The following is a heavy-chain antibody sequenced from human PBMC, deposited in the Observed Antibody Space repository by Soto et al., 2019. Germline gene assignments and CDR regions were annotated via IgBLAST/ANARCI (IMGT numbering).Heavy chain of an antibody. CDR3: ARGDGYDYVWGSYRYTPSDAFDI. J-gene: IGHJ3*02. CDR1: GFTFSSYS. CDR2: ISSSSSYI. Sequence: GGSLRLSCAASGFTFSSYSMNWVRQAPGKVLAWVSSISSSSSYIYYAGSVKARFTISRDNAKNSLYLKMNSLRAEDTAGYCCARGDGYDYVWGSYRYTPSDAFDIWAQGTMVTV. V-gene: IGHV3-21*01. D-gene: IGHD3-16*02.